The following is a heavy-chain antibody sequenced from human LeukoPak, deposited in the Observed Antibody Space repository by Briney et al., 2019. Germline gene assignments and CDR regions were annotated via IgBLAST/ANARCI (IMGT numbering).Heavy chain of an antibody. CDR3: ARDYYYDSSGGRAFDI. Sequence: ASVKVSCKASGGTFSSYAISWVRQAPGQGLEWMGGIIPIFGTTNYAQKFQGRVTITRDTSASTAYMELRSLRSDDTAVYYCARDYYYDSSGGRAFDIWGQGTMVTVSS. V-gene: IGHV1-69*05. J-gene: IGHJ3*02. CDR1: GGTFSSYA. D-gene: IGHD3-22*01. CDR2: IIPIFGTT.